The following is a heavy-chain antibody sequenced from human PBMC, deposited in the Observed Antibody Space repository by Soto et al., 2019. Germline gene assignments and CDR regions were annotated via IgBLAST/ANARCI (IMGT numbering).Heavy chain of an antibody. CDR2: IWYDGSNK. CDR3: ARDLGCYYDSPGWFDP. V-gene: IGHV3-33*08. J-gene: IGHJ5*02. CDR1: GGTFKSYG. D-gene: IGHD3-3*01. Sequence: PGGSHRLSCAASGGTFKSYGMHWVRQAPGKGLEWVAVIWYDGSNKYYADSVKGRFTISRDNSKNTLYLQMNSLRAEDTAVHYCARDLGCYYDSPGWFDPWGQGTLVTVSS.